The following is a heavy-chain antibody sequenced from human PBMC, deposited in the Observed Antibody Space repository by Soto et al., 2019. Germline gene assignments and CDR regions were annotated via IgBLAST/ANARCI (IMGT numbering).Heavy chain of an antibody. V-gene: IGHV2-5*01. CDR1: GFSLRNGGLG. D-gene: IGHD2-2*01. CDR3: AHPRVRYCSITSSVDASDI. CDR2: IYRNDDE. Sequence: QITLKESGPTQVKPTQTLTLTCTFSGFSLRNGGLGVGWIRQPPGKPKEGLALIYRNDDERYIPSLQSSLTITKDTSKNHVVPTGTNMDPPDTATYYCAHPRVRYCSITSSVDASDIRGQGTIVTVS. J-gene: IGHJ3*02.